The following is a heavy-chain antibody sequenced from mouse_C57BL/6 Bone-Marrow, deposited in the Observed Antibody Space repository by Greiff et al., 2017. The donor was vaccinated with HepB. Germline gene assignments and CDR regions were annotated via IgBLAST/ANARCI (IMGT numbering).Heavy chain of an antibody. J-gene: IGHJ1*03. CDR1: GYTFTDYE. V-gene: IGHV1-15*01. D-gene: IGHD1-1*01. CDR2: IDPETGGT. CDR3: TRDYYGSSYEGNFDV. Sequence: VQRVESGAELVRPGASVTLSCKASGYTFTDYEMHWVKQTPVHGLEWIGAIDPETGGTAYNQKFKGKAILTADKSSSTAYMELRSLTSEDSAVYYCTRDYYGSSYEGNFDVWGTGTTVTVSS.